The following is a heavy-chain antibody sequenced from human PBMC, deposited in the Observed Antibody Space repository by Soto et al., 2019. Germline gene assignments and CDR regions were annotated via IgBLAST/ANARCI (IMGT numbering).Heavy chain of an antibody. Sequence: EASVKVSCKASGGTFSSYAISWVRQAPGQGLEWMGGIIPIFGTANYAQKFQGRVTITADESTSTAYMELSSLRSEDTAVYYCARLDSSGWNNNWFDPWGQGTLVTVSS. CDR1: GGTFSSYA. V-gene: IGHV1-69*13. J-gene: IGHJ5*02. CDR3: ARLDSSGWNNNWFDP. CDR2: IIPIFGTA. D-gene: IGHD6-19*01.